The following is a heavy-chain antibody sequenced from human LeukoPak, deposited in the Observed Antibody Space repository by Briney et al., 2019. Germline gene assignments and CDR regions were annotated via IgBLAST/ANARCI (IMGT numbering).Heavy chain of an antibody. CDR3: ARMKHSSSLYYFDY. J-gene: IGHJ4*02. Sequence: PSETLSLTCTVSGGSISSSSYYWSWIRQPAGKGLEWIGRIYTSGSTNYNPSLKSRVTISVDTSKNQFSLKLSSVTAADTAVYYCARMKHSSSLYYFDYWGQGTLVTVSS. CDR2: IYTSGST. V-gene: IGHV4-61*02. D-gene: IGHD6-13*01. CDR1: GGSISSSSYY.